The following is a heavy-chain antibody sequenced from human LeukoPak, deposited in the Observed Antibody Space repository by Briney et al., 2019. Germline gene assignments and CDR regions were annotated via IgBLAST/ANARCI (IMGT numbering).Heavy chain of an antibody. Sequence: SGPTLVEPKQTLTLTCTFSGFSLSTNGVGVGWIRQPPGKALEWLAVIYWDNDKRYNPSLNSRLAITKDTSRNQVVLTMTNMDPVDTATYYCAHRLPSGSPWPFGYFDYWGQGTLATVSS. V-gene: IGHV2-5*02. J-gene: IGHJ4*02. CDR1: GFSLSTNGVG. D-gene: IGHD3-3*01. CDR3: AHRLPSGSPWPFGYFDY. CDR2: IYWDNDK.